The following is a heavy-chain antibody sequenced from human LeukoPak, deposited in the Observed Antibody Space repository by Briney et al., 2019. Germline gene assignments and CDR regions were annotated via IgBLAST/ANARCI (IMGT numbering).Heavy chain of an antibody. Sequence: GASVKVSCKASGYTFTSYYMHWVRQAPGQGLEWMGIINPSGGSTSYAQKFQGRVTMTRDMSTSTVYMELSSLRSEDTAVYYCAAVPAAMSPDYWGQGTLVTVSS. V-gene: IGHV1-46*03. CDR2: INPSGGST. CDR1: GYTFTSYY. D-gene: IGHD2-2*01. CDR3: AAVPAAMSPDY. J-gene: IGHJ4*02.